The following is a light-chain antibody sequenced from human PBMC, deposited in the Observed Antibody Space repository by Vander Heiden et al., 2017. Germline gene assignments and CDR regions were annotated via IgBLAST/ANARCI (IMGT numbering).Light chain of an antibody. Sequence: AIQMTQSPSTLSASVGDRVTITCRASQGIRVGLAWYQQKPGKAPKLLIYGASNLESGVPSRFRGSGSGTDFTLTITSLQPEDFATYYCLQDYNYPRTFGQGTKVEVK. CDR1: QGIRVG. V-gene: IGKV1-6*01. CDR3: LQDYNYPRT. J-gene: IGKJ1*01. CDR2: GAS.